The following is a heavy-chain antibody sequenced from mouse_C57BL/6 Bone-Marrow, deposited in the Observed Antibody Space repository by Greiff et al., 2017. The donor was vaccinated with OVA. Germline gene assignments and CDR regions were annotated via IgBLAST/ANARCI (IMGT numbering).Heavy chain of an antibody. J-gene: IGHJ2*01. CDR2: IHPNSGST. Sequence: VQLQQPGAELVKPGASVKLSCKASGYTFTSYWMHWVKQRPGQGLEWIGMIHPNSGSTNYNEKFKSKATLTVDKSSSTAYVQLRSLTSEDSAVYYCSRGFYHYIDYWGQGTTLTVSS. CDR3: SRGFYHYIDY. V-gene: IGHV1-64*01. CDR1: GYTFTSYW.